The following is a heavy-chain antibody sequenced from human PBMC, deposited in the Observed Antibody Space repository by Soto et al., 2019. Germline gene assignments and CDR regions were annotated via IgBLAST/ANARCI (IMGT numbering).Heavy chain of an antibody. CDR2: INHSGST. D-gene: IGHD3-9*01. V-gene: IGHV4-34*01. Sequence: QVQLQQWGAGLLKPSETLSLTCAVYGGSFSGYYWSWIRQPPGKGLEWIGEINHSGSTNYNPSLKSRVTISVDTSKNHFSLKLSSVTAADTAVYYCARAALGDYDILTGPLDYWGQGTLVTVSS. J-gene: IGHJ4*02. CDR3: ARAALGDYDILTGPLDY. CDR1: GGSFSGYY.